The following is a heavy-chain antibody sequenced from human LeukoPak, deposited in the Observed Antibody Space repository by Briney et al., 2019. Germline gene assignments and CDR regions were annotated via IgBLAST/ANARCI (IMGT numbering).Heavy chain of an antibody. D-gene: IGHD4-17*01. CDR3: AKDGDYGDYSSEEYFDY. Sequence: GGSLRLSCAASGFTFSNAWMSWVRQAPGKGLEWVGRIKSKTDGGATDYAAPVKGRSTISRDDSKSTLYLQMNSLTAEDTAVYYCAKDGDYGDYSSEEYFDYWGQGTLVTVSS. J-gene: IGHJ4*02. CDR2: IKSKTDGGAT. V-gene: IGHV3-15*01. CDR1: GFTFSNAW.